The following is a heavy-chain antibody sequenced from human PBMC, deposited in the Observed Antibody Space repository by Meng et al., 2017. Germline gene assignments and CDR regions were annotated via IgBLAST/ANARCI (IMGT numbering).Heavy chain of an antibody. CDR2: IYYSGST. CDR3: ARRGSYYDSSGYYYFDY. J-gene: IGHJ4*02. Sequence: QLQLQESGPGLVKPSETLSLTCTVPVGSISRSNYYWGWIRQPPGKGLEWIGSIYYSGSTNYNPSLKSRVTISVDTSKNQFSLKLSSLTAADTAVYYCARRGSYYDSSGYYYFDYWGQGTLVTVSS. D-gene: IGHD3-22*01. CDR1: VGSISRSNYY. V-gene: IGHV4-39*01.